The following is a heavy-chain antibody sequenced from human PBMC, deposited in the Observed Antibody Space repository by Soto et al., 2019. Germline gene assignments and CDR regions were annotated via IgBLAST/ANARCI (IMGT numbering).Heavy chain of an antibody. CDR3: ARAFSGSYPNFDY. CDR1: GYTFTAYY. D-gene: IGHD1-26*01. V-gene: IGHV1-2*04. Sequence: ASVKVSCKASGYTFTAYYIHWVRQAPGHGLEWMGFISPNSGGTQFAPKFQGLVTMTGDTSLSTVYMDLSRLRPEDTAVYYCARAFSGSYPNFDYWGQGTLVTVSS. J-gene: IGHJ4*02. CDR2: ISPNSGGT.